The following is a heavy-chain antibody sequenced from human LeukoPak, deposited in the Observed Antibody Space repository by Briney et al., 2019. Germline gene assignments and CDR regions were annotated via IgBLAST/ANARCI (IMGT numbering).Heavy chain of an antibody. CDR3: ARSQLTGYSSRVEYFQH. J-gene: IGHJ1*01. V-gene: IGHV1-69*06. CDR2: IIPIFGTA. Sequence: SVKVSCKASGGTFSSYAISWVRQAPGQGLEWMGGIIPIFGTANYAQKFQGRVTITADKSTSTAYMELSSLRSEDTAVYYCARSQLTGYSSRVEYFQHWGQGTLVTVSS. CDR1: GGTFSSYA. D-gene: IGHD6-13*01.